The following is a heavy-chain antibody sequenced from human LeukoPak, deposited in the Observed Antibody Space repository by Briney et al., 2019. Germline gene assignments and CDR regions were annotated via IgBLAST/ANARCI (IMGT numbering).Heavy chain of an antibody. J-gene: IGHJ4*02. CDR1: GFTFSSHA. Sequence: PGGSLRPSCAASGFTFSSHAMSWVRQPPGKWLEWLSSLSGSVGSTYYADSVKGRFTISRDNSKNTLYLQMNSLRAEDTAVYYCAKDKKRSSAAGDYLPVDYWGQGTLVTVSS. CDR2: LSGSVGST. V-gene: IGHV3-23*01. D-gene: IGHD6-13*01. CDR3: AKDKKRSSAAGDYLPVDY.